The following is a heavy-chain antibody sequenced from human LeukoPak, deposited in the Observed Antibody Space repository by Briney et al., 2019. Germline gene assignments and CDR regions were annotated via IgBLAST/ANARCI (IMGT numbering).Heavy chain of an antibody. CDR1: GFTVSSYW. Sequence: PGGSLRLSCAASGFTVSSYWMHWVRQTPGKGPVWVSRITGDGSGTAYADSVRGRFTISRDNSKNTLYLQMNSLRAEDTAVYYCAKDIRGIDAFDIWGQGTMVTVSS. V-gene: IGHV3-74*01. CDR2: ITGDGSGT. D-gene: IGHD3-10*01. J-gene: IGHJ3*02. CDR3: AKDIRGIDAFDI.